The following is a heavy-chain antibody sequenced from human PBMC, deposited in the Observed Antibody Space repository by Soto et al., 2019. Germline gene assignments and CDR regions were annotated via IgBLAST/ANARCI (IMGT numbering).Heavy chain of an antibody. V-gene: IGHV1-3*01. CDR3: ARGPYCGGDCYSPPFYYMDV. CDR2: INAGNGNT. D-gene: IGHD2-21*01. CDR1: GYTFTSYA. J-gene: IGHJ6*03. Sequence: ASVKVSCKASGYTFTSYAMHWVRQAPGQRLEWMGWINAGNGNTKYSQKFQGRVTITRDTSASTAYMELSSLRSEDTAVYYCARGPYCGGDCYSPPFYYMDVWGKGTTVTVSS.